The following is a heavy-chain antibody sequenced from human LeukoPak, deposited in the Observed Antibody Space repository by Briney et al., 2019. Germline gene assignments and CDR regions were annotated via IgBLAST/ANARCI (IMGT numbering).Heavy chain of an antibody. Sequence: PGGSLRLSCAASGFTFSNYWMHWVRQAPGKGLVWVSRINTDGSNTNYADSVRGRFTISRDNAKNTLYLQMNSPRAEDTAVYYCARDRGYYGSAGMDVWGQGTTVTV. V-gene: IGHV3-74*01. CDR3: ARDRGYYGSAGMDV. CDR1: GFTFSNYW. CDR2: INTDGSNT. D-gene: IGHD3-10*01. J-gene: IGHJ6*02.